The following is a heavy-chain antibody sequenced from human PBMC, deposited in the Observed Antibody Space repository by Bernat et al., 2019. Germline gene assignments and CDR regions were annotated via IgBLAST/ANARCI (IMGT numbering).Heavy chain of an antibody. J-gene: IGHJ4*02. D-gene: IGHD3-3*01. CDR1: GFTFSSYA. V-gene: IGHV3-30-3*01. CDR3: ARGYDFWSGYYYNFDY. Sequence: QVQLVESGGGVVQPGRSLRLSCAASGFTFSSYAMHWVRQAPGKGLEWVAVISYDGSSKYYADSVKGRFTISRDNSKNTLYLQMNSLRAEDTAVYYCARGYDFWSGYYYNFDYWGQGTLVTVSS. CDR2: ISYDGSSK.